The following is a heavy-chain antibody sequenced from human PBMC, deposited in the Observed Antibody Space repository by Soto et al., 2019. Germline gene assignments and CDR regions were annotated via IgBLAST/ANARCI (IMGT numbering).Heavy chain of an antibody. CDR3: ARGQVGYSSGWYGDWYFDL. J-gene: IGHJ2*01. V-gene: IGHV4-34*01. CDR2: INHSGST. Sequence: QVQLQQWGAGLLKPSETLSLTCAVYGGSFSGYYWSWIRQPPVKGLEWIGEINHSGSTNYNPSLKSRFTISVDTSKNQFSLKLSSVTAADTAVYYCARGQVGYSSGWYGDWYFDLWGRGTLVTVSS. CDR1: GGSFSGYY. D-gene: IGHD6-19*01.